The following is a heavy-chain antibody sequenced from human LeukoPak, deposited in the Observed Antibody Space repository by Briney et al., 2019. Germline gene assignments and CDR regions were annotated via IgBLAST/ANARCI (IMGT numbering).Heavy chain of an antibody. CDR2: IYYSGST. V-gene: IGHV4-59*07. J-gene: IGHJ4*02. Sequence: SDTLSLTRTVSCPHINSYYWSWIRQPPGKGLEGIAFIYYSGSTNYHPSLKSRVTISVDTSKSQFSLKLSSVTAADTAGYYCARTFRGGWYYFDYWGQGTLVTVS. CDR1: CPHINSYY. D-gene: IGHD6-19*01. CDR3: ARTFRGGWYYFDY.